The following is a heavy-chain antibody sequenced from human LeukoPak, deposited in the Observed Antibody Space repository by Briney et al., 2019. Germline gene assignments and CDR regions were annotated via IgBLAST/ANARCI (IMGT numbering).Heavy chain of an antibody. D-gene: IGHD6-19*01. V-gene: IGHV1-69*05. CDR2: IIPIFGTA. J-gene: IGHJ4*02. Sequence: ASVKVSCKASGGTFSSYAISWVRQAPGQGLEWMGGIIPIFGTANYAQKFQGRVTITTDESTSTAYMELSSLRSEDTAVYYCARETGGWYYFDYWGQGPLVTVSS. CDR3: ARETGGWYYFDY. CDR1: GGTFSSYA.